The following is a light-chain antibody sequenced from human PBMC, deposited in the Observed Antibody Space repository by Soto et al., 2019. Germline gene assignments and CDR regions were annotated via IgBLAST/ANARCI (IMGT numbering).Light chain of an antibody. CDR2: GAF. CDR3: QQYNNWPPIT. Sequence: EIVLTQSPATLSLSPGERATLSCRASQSVSSYLAWYQQKPGQAPSLLIYGAFTRATGIPARFSGTGSGTEFTLTISSLQSEDFAVYYCQQYNNWPPITFGQGTRLEIK. V-gene: IGKV3-15*01. J-gene: IGKJ5*01. CDR1: QSVSSY.